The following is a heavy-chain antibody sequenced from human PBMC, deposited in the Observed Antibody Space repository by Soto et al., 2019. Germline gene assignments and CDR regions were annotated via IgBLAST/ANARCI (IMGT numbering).Heavy chain of an antibody. J-gene: IGHJ3*02. Sequence: PGGSLRLSCAASGFTFSSYGMHWVRQAPGKGLEWVAVIWYDGSNKYYADSVKGRFTISRDNSKNTLYLQMNSLRAEDTAVYYCARDPRVGAVAVSDAFDIWGQGTMVTVSS. CDR1: GFTFSSYG. V-gene: IGHV3-33*01. CDR3: ARDPRVGAVAVSDAFDI. CDR2: IWYDGSNK. D-gene: IGHD6-19*01.